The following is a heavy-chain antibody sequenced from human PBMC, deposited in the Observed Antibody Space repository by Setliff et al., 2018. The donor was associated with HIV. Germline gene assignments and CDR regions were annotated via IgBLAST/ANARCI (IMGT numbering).Heavy chain of an antibody. CDR2: IHSSGIT. J-gene: IGHJ4*02. D-gene: IGHD2-15*01. CDR1: GGSISSNDYY. V-gene: IGHV4-39*01. Sequence: SETLSLTCTVSGGSISSNDYYWDWIRQPPGKGLEWIGSIHSSGITYCNPSLKSRVTISVDTSKNQFSLKLSSLTAADPAVYSCASATMLVLAATPCRPCRAPFDYWGQGTLVTVSS. CDR3: ASATMLVLAATPCRPCRAPFDY.